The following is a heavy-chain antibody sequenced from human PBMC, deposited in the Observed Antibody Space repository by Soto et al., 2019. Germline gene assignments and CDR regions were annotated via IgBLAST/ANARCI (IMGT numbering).Heavy chain of an antibody. CDR2: INAGNCNT. Sequence: QVQLVQSGAEEKKPGASVKVACKASGYTFTGYAMHWVRQAPGQRLEWMGWINAGNCNTIYSQKFQGRVTFTRDTSASTAYMELSSLSSEDTAVYYCARAVAVPADFDYWGQGTLVTVSS. J-gene: IGHJ4*02. CDR3: ARAVAVPADFDY. CDR1: GYTFTGYA. D-gene: IGHD6-19*01. V-gene: IGHV1-3*05.